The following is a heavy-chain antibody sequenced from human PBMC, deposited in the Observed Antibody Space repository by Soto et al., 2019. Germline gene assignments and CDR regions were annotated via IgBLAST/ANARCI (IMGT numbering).Heavy chain of an antibody. J-gene: IGHJ6*04. D-gene: IGHD3-3*01. CDR3: AKDIFLGYAFLEWLPDEEMDV. V-gene: IGHV3-30*18. CDR1: GFTFSSYG. Sequence: HPGGSLRLSCAASGFTFSSYGMHWVRQAPGKGLEWVAVISYDGSNKYYADSVKGRFTISRDNSKNTLYPQMNSLRAEDTAVYYCAKDIFLGYAFLEWLPDEEMDVWGKGTTVTVSS. CDR2: ISYDGSNK.